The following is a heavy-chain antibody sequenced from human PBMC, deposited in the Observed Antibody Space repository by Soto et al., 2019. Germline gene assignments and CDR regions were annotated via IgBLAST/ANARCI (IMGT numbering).Heavy chain of an antibody. V-gene: IGHV1-18*01. CDR1: GYPCTSYG. CDR2: IRAHNGNT. D-gene: IGHD3-10*01. J-gene: IGHJ4*02. CDR3: AIDKGDDSGSYYGY. Sequence: QVQLVQSGAEVKKPGASVKVSCKASGYPCTSYGISWVRPAPGQGVEWIGWIRAHNGNTHYPQKLQGRGTMTTDTSTSTAYMELRRLRCADTAVYYCAIDKGDDSGSYYGYWGQGTLVTVAS.